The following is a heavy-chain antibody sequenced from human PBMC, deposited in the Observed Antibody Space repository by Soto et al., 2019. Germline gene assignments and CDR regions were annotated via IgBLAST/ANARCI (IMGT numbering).Heavy chain of an antibody. D-gene: IGHD6-19*01. Sequence: GESLKISCKGSGYDFTSYWIGWVRQMPGKGLEWMGIIYPGDSDTKYSPSFQGQVTISADKSISTAYLQWNSMKASDTAMYYCAKDRGGSGWLGTRGVFDIWGQGTMVTV. J-gene: IGHJ3*02. CDR1: GYDFTSYW. CDR2: IYPGDSDT. CDR3: AKDRGGSGWLGTRGVFDI. V-gene: IGHV5-51*01.